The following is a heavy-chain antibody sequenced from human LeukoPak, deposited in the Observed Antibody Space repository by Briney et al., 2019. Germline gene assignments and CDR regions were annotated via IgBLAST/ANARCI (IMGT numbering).Heavy chain of an antibody. CDR3: ARDSPSLAVAGTVEDAFDI. D-gene: IGHD6-19*01. J-gene: IGHJ3*02. CDR2: ISSSSSYI. CDR1: GFTFDDYA. V-gene: IGHV3-21*01. Sequence: GRSLRLSCAASGFTFDDYAMHWVRQAPGKGLEWVSSISSSSSYIYYADSVKGRFTISRDNAKNSLYLQMNSLRAEDTAVYYCARDSPSLAVAGTVEDAFDIWGQGTMVTVSS.